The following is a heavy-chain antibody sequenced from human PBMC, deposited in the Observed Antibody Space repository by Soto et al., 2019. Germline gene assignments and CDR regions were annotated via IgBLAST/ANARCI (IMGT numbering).Heavy chain of an antibody. CDR2: IYSGGRT. J-gene: IGHJ1*01. CDR3: ARDGAMATYFEYFQH. CDR1: GFTVSSNY. Sequence: EVQLVESGGGLIHPGGSLRLSCAASGFTVSSNYMSWVRQAPGKGLEWVSTIYSGGRTFYADSVKGRFTISRVSSKNTLYLEMNSLRAEDTAVYYCARDGAMATYFEYFQHWGQGTLVTVSS. D-gene: IGHD5-12*01. V-gene: IGHV3-53*01.